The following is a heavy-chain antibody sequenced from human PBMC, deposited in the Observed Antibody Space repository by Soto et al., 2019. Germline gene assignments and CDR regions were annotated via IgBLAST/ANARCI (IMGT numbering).Heavy chain of an antibody. CDR2: IIPIFGTA. CDR3: ATEGDGSGSYYYGMDV. CDR1: GGTFSSYA. V-gene: IGHV1-69*05. J-gene: IGHJ6*02. D-gene: IGHD3-22*01. Sequence: QVQLVQSGAEVKKPGSSVKVSCKASGGTFSSYAITWVRQAPGQGLEWMGGIIPIFGTANYAQKFQGRVAIXXDESTSTAYMELSSLRSEDTAVYYCATEGDGSGSYYYGMDVWGQGTTVTVSS.